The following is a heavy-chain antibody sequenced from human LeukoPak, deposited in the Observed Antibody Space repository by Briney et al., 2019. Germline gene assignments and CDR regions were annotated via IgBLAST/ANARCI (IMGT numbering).Heavy chain of an antibody. J-gene: IGHJ5*02. CDR3: ARTTSCLDP. V-gene: IGHV4-59*11. D-gene: IGHD4-11*01. Sequence: PSETLSLTCTVSGGSINNQYWSWIRQPPGKGLEWIGYIYHSGSTNYNPSLKSRVTISVDTSKNQISLKLSSVTAADTAIYYCARTTSCLDPWGQGTLVTVSS. CDR2: IYHSGST. CDR1: GGSINNQY.